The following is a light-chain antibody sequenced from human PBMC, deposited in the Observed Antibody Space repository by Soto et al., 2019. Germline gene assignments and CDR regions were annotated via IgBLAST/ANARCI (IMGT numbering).Light chain of an antibody. V-gene: IGKV1-5*03. CDR2: KAS. Sequence: DIQMTQSPSTLSASVGDRVTITCRASQSISSWLAWYQQKPGKAPKLLIYKASSLESGVPSRFSGSGPGTEFTLTITSPQPDDFANYYCQEDDSYPWTLGQGTKVEIK. CDR1: QSISSW. CDR3: QEDDSYPWT. J-gene: IGKJ1*01.